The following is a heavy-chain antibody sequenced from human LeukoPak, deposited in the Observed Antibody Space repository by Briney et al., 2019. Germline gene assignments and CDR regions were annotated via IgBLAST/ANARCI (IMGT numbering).Heavy chain of an antibody. J-gene: IGHJ4*02. D-gene: IGHD3-22*01. V-gene: IGHV3-21*01. CDR2: ISSSSSYI. Sequence: GGSLRLSCAASGFTFSSYSMNWVRQAPGKGLEWVSSISSSSSYIYYADSVKGRFTISRDNAKNSLYLQMNSLRAEDTAVYYCARDPPTYYYDSSGYYLGGDYWGQGTLVTVSS. CDR3: ARDPPTYYYDSSGYYLGGDY. CDR1: GFTFSSYS.